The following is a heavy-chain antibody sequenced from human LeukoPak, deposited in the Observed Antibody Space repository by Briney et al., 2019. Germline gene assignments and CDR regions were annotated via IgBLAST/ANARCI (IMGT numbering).Heavy chain of an antibody. CDR3: AKGSIAVAGTMDY. Sequence: PGRSLRLSCAASGFTFSSYGMHWVRQAPGKGLEWVAVISYDGSNKYYADSVKGRFTISGDNSKNTLYLQMNSLRAEDTAVYYCAKGSIAVAGTMDYWGQGTLVTVSS. CDR2: ISYDGSNK. D-gene: IGHD6-19*01. CDR1: GFTFSSYG. J-gene: IGHJ4*02. V-gene: IGHV3-30*18.